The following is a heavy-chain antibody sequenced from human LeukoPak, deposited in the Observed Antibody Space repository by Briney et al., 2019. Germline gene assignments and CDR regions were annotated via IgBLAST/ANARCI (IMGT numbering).Heavy chain of an antibody. CDR1: GFTFSSYA. Sequence: GGSLRLSCAASGFTFSSYAMSWVRQAPGKGLEWVSAISGSGGSTYYADSVKGRFTISRDNSKSTLYLQMNSLRAEDTAVYYCAKQQRAAVADDLDYWGQGTLVTVSP. CDR2: ISGSGGST. J-gene: IGHJ4*02. V-gene: IGHV3-23*01. CDR3: AKQQRAAVADDLDY. D-gene: IGHD6-19*01.